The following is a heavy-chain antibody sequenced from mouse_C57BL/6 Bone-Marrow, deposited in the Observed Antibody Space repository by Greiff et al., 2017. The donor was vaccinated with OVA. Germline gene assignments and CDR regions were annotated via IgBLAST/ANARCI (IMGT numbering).Heavy chain of an antibody. Sequence: VKLMESGPGLVQPSQSLSITCTVSGFSLTSYGVHWVRQSPGKGLEWLGVIWSGGSTDYNAAFISRLSISKDNSKSQVFFKMNSLQADDTAIYYCARNDGSSYSYWYFDVWGTGTTVTVSS. CDR1: GFSLTSYG. CDR2: IWSGGST. D-gene: IGHD1-1*01. V-gene: IGHV2-2*01. J-gene: IGHJ1*03. CDR3: ARNDGSSYSYWYFDV.